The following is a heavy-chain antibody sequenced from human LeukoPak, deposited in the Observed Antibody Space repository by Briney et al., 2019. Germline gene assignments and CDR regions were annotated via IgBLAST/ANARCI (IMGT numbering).Heavy chain of an antibody. CDR3: ARLGNTGRNWYFDL. V-gene: IGHV3-11*04. D-gene: IGHD1/OR15-1a*01. CDR2: ISSSGSTI. J-gene: IGHJ2*01. CDR1: GFTFSDYY. Sequence: GGSLRLSCAASGFTFSDYYMSWIRQAPGKGLEWVSYISSSGSTIYYADSVKGRFTISRDNAKNSLYLQMNSLRAEDTAVYYCARLGNTGRNWYFDLWGRGTLVTVSS.